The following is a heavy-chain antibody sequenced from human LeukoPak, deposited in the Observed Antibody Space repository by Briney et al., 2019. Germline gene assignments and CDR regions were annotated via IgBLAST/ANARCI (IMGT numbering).Heavy chain of an antibody. CDR2: INPSGGST. D-gene: IGHD4-17*01. CDR3: ARDLKVTTRYYYYGMDV. J-gene: IGHJ6*02. CDR1: GYTFTSYY. Sequence: ASVKVSCKASGYTFTSYYMHWVRQAPGQGLEWMGIINPSGGSTSYAQKFQGRVTMTRDTSTSTVYMELSSLRSEDTAVYYCARDLKVTTRYYYYGMDVWGQGTTVTVSS. V-gene: IGHV1-46*01.